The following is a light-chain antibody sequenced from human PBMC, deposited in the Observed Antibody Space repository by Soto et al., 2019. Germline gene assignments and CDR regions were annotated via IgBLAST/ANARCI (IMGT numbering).Light chain of an antibody. V-gene: IGKV3-15*01. CDR2: DAS. Sequence: EIVMTQSPATLSVSPGERATLSCRASQSVSSNLAWYQQKPGQAPRLLIYDASTRATGIPARFSGSGSGTEFTLTISSLQSEDFAVYYCQQYSHWWTFGQGTKVEIK. J-gene: IGKJ1*01. CDR1: QSVSSN. CDR3: QQYSHWWT.